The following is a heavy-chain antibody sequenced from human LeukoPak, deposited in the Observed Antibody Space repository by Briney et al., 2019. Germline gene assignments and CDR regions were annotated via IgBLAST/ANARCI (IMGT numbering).Heavy chain of an antibody. CDR1: GFTFSNAW. CDR2: IKSKTDGGTT. Sequence: PGGSLRLSCAASGFTFSNAWMSWVRQAPGKGLEWVGRIKSKTDGGTTDYAAPVKGRFTISRDDSENTLYLQMNSLKTEYTAVYYCTTNYDILTGYYNLGGYWGQGTLVTVSS. D-gene: IGHD3-9*01. J-gene: IGHJ4*02. V-gene: IGHV3-15*01. CDR3: TTNYDILTGYYNLGGY.